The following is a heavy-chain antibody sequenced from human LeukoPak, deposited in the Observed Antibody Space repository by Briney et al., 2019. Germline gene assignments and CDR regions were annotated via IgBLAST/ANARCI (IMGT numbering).Heavy chain of an antibody. V-gene: IGHV3-48*01. CDR3: AKDGHCSGGSCYGNYFDY. Sequence: GGSLRLSCAASGFTFRTYSMNWVRQAPGKGLEWVSYISSSSSSIYYADSVKGRFTISRDNAKNSLYLQMNSLRAEDTAVYYCAKDGHCSGGSCYGNYFDYWGQGTLVTVSS. CDR1: GFTFRTYS. J-gene: IGHJ4*02. D-gene: IGHD2-15*01. CDR2: ISSSSSSI.